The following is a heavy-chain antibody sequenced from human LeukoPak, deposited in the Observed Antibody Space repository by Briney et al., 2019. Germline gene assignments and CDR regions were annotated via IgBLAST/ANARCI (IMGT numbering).Heavy chain of an antibody. CDR3: ARARYGSTNCPYYFDY. CDR2: FYYSGSI. CDR1: GGFITSSY. Sequence: SETLSLTCTVSGGFITSSYWSWIRQPPGKGLELIEFFYYSGSINYNPSLKSRVTISLDTSKNQFSLKMTSVTAADTAVYYCARARYGSTNCPYYFDYWGPGTLVTVSS. D-gene: IGHD2-2*01. V-gene: IGHV4-59*01. J-gene: IGHJ4*02.